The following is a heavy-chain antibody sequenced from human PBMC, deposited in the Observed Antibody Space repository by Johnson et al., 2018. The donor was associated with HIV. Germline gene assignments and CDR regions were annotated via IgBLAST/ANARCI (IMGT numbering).Heavy chain of an antibody. CDR3: ARGRKDMEAAVGLDNDAFDM. Sequence: QVQLVESGGGVVQPGRSLRIYCAVSEFSLSNYAMHWVRLAPGKGLQWMAVISYDAGKKYYADSVRGRFTISRDISKNTLYLQMDSLRPDDTALYYCARGRKDMEAAVGLDNDAFDMWGQGTLVTVSS. CDR1: EFSLSNYA. J-gene: IGHJ3*02. D-gene: IGHD6-13*01. CDR2: ISYDAGKK. V-gene: IGHV3-30*04.